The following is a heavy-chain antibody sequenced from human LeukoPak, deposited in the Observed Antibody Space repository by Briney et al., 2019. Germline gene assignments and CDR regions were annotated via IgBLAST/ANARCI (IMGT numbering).Heavy chain of an antibody. CDR2: ISGSGGST. V-gene: IGHV3-23*01. CDR1: GFSFRNYA. D-gene: IGHD3-22*01. CDR3: AKASYYYDSSGYFSSYDY. J-gene: IGHJ4*02. Sequence: GGSLGLSCVASGFSFRNYAIHWVRQAPGEGLEWVSAISGSGGSTYYADSVKGRFTISRDNSKNTLYLQMNSLRAEDTAVYYCAKASYYYDSSGYFSSYDYWGQGTLVTVSS.